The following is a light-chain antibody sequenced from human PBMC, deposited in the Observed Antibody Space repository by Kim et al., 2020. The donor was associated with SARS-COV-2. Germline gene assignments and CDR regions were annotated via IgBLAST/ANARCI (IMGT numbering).Light chain of an antibody. CDR1: QSVSSSY. V-gene: IGKV3-20*01. CDR3: QHYGSSKYT. J-gene: IGKJ2*01. CDR2: AAS. Sequence: EIVLTQSPGTLSLSPGERATLSCRASQSVSSSYLAWYQQKPGQAPRLLIYAASSRATGIPERFSGSGSGTDFTLTISRQEAEDLAVYYCQHYGSSKYTFGQGTKLEI.